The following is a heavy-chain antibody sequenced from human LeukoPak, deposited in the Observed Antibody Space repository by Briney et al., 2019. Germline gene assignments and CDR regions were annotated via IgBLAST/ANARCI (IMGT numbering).Heavy chain of an antibody. J-gene: IGHJ2*01. V-gene: IGHV3-48*01. CDR1: GFTFSSYS. D-gene: IGHD3-22*01. CDR3: ARDQTSYYYDSSGYYPYWYFDL. CDR2: LSSNSSSI. Sequence: GGSLRLSCAASGFTFSSYSMNWGRQAPGKGLGLVSFLSSNSSSIYYADSVKGRFTISRDNAKNSLYLQMNSLRAEDTAVYYCARDQTSYYYDSSGYYPYWYFDLWGRGTLVTVSS.